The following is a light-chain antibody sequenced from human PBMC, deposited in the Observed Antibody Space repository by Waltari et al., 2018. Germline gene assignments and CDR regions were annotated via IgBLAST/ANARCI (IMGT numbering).Light chain of an antibody. CDR1: SGPSSHI. V-gene: IGLV4-69*01. J-gene: IGLJ3*02. Sequence: QLVLTQSPSASASLGASVRLTCTLTSGPSSHIIAWLQPRPGKGLRYLVKVNSEGNHSRGDEIPDRFSGSSSGAERYLTISSVQSGDEGDYYCQTGGHGTWVFGGGTKLTVL. CDR3: QTGGHGTWV. CDR2: VNSEGNH.